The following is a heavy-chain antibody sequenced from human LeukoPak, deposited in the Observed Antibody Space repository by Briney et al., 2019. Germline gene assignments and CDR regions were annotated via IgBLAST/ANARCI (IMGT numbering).Heavy chain of an antibody. CDR2: IDHSGST. Sequence: SETLSLTCAVYGGSFSGYHWNWIRQPPGKGLEWIGEIDHSGSTNYNPSLKSRVTISIDTSKNQFSLKLSSVTAADTAVYYCARALNYYDRPFDIWGQGTMVTVSS. J-gene: IGHJ3*02. D-gene: IGHD3-22*01. CDR1: GGSFSGYH. CDR3: ARALNYYDRPFDI. V-gene: IGHV4-34*01.